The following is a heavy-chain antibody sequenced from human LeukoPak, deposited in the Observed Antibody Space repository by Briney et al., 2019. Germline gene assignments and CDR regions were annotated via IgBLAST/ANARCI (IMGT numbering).Heavy chain of an antibody. J-gene: IGHJ4*02. CDR3: ASRYCSGGNCYFTQ. V-gene: IGHV3-23*01. CDR1: GFTFSSYA. Sequence: PGGSLRLSCAASGFTFSSYAMSWVRQAPGKGLEWVSAISGSGGSSYYADSVKGRFTISRDNSKNTLYLQMNSLRAEDTAVYYCASRYCSGGNCYFTQWGQGTLVTVSS. D-gene: IGHD2-15*01. CDR2: ISGSGGSS.